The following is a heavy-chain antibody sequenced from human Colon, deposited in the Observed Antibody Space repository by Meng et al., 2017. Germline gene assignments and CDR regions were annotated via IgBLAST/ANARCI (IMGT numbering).Heavy chain of an antibody. J-gene: IGHJ4*02. CDR3: ARVIYASGNMAHLDC. Sequence: QGRLQESGPGLVKPSGTLSLTCAVSGDSIRSSNWWSWVRQPPGRGLEWIGEIYHSGSTNYNPSLKNRLSLTVDKSKNQFSLTLHSVTAADTAVYYCARVIYASGNMAHLDCWGQGTLVTVSS. CDR1: GDSIRSSNW. D-gene: IGHD3-10*01. V-gene: IGHV4-4*02. CDR2: IYHSGST.